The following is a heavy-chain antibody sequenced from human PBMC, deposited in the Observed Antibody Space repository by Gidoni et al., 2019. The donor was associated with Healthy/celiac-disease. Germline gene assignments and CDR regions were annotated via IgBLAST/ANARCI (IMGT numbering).Heavy chain of an antibody. CDR2: ISVSGGST. D-gene: IGHD3-22*01. J-gene: IGHJ4*02. V-gene: IGHV3-23*01. CDR1: GFTFSSYA. CDR3: AKEDYYDSSGQGVY. Sequence: EVQLLESGGGLVQPGGSLRLSCAASGFTFSSYAMSWVRQAPGKGLGWFSAISVSGGSTYYADSVKGRFTISRDNSKNTLYLQMNSLRAEDTAVYYCAKEDYYDSSGQGVYWGQGTLVTVSS.